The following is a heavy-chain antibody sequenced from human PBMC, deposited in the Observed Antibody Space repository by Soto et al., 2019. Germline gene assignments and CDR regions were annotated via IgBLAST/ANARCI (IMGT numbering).Heavy chain of an antibody. V-gene: IGHV4-39*01. J-gene: IGHJ6*02. Sequence: SETLSLTCTVSGGSISSSSYYWGWIRQPPGKGLEWIGSIYYSGSTYYNPSLKSRVTISVDTSKNQFSLKLSSVTAADTAVYYCAIFPMGGWFSYYYGMDVRGQGTTVTVSS. CDR3: AIFPMGGWFSYYYGMDV. CDR2: IYYSGST. CDR1: GGSISSSSYY. D-gene: IGHD6-19*01.